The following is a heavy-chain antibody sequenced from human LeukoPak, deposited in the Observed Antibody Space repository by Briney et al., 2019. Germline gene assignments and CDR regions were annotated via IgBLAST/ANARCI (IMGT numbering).Heavy chain of an antibody. CDR1: GYSFTSYW. V-gene: IGHV5-51*01. CDR2: IYPGDSDT. J-gene: IGHJ5*02. D-gene: IGHD2-2*01. Sequence: GESLKISCQGSGYSFTSYWIGWVRQTPGKGLEWMGIIYPGDSDTRYSPSFQGQVTISADKSISTAYLQWSSLKASDTAMYYCARRDIVVVPAAIGPFDPWGQGTLVTVSS. CDR3: ARRDIVVVPAAIGPFDP.